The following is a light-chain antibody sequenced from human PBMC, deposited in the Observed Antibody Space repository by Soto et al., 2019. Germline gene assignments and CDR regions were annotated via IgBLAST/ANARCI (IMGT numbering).Light chain of an antibody. CDR2: LND. V-gene: IGLV1-44*01. J-gene: IGLJ1*01. CDR1: FSNIGDNA. Sequence: QSVLTQPPSLSATPGQRVNISCSGSFSNIGDNAVNWYQQLPGAAPKLLIYLNDQRPSGVPDRFSGSKSGTSAFLAISGLQSDDYADYYCAACDDILNALFVTGTKVNVL. CDR3: AACDDILNAL.